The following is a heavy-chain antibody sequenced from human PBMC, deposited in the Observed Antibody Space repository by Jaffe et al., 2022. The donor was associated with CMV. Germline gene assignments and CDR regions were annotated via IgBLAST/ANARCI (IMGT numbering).Heavy chain of an antibody. CDR3: AKDPYQILTGYLQA. D-gene: IGHD3-9*01. V-gene: IGHV3-23*01. Sequence: EVRLLESGGGLVQPGGSLRLSCAGSGFTFKDYAMSWVRQAPGKGPEWVSAMSGSGGSTYYADSVKGRFTISRDNSKNTLYLQMNSLRAEDTATYYCAKDPYQILTGYLQAWGQGTLVSVSS. J-gene: IGHJ5*02. CDR2: MSGSGGST. CDR1: GFTFKDYA.